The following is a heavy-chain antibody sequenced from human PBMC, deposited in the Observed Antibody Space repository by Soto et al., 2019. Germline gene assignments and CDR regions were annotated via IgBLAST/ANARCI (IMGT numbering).Heavy chain of an antibody. CDR3: TTDSRTTLPEIRFDY. CDR1: GFPFNNAW. J-gene: IGHJ4*01. D-gene: IGHD1-26*01. Sequence: PGGSLRLSCAASGFPFNNAWINWVRQVPGKGLEWVGRVKSTADGGSGDYAAPVKGRFVVSRDDSKDIVYLQMNSLKIEDTGVYYCTTDSRTTLPEIRFDYWGHGTQVTVSS. CDR2: VKSTADGGSG. V-gene: IGHV3-15*07.